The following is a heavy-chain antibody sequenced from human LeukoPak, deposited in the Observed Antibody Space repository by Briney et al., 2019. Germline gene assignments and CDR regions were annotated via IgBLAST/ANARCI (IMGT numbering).Heavy chain of an antibody. CDR1: GFTFSSYA. J-gene: IGHJ4*02. Sequence: PGRSLRLSCAASGFTFSSYAMHWVRQAPGKGLEWVAVISYDESNKYYADSMKGRFTISRDNSKNTLYLQMNSLRAEDTAVYYCASYCSGGSCYRSIWGQGTLVTVSS. CDR3: ASYCSGGSCYRSI. D-gene: IGHD2-15*01. CDR2: ISYDESNK. V-gene: IGHV3-30*04.